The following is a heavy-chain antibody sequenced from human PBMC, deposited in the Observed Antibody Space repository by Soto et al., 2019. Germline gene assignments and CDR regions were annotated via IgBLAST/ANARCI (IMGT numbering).Heavy chain of an antibody. V-gene: IGHV4-59*01. Sequence: PSETLSLTCSVSNGAIGSYYWSWIRQVPGKGLQWIGHIHYSGTTTYNPALQSRVSISVDTSKNQFSLRLTSVTGADTAIYFCAKDCEYGGESWFDPWGQGFLVTVSS. CDR2: IHYSGTT. J-gene: IGHJ5*02. CDR1: NGAIGSYY. CDR3: AKDCEYGGESWFDP. D-gene: IGHD5-12*01.